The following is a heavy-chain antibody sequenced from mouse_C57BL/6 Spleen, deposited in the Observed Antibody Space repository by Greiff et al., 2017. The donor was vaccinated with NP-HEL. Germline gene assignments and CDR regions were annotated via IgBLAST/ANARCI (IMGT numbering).Heavy chain of an antibody. Sequence: QVQLKQSGAELVKPGASVKISCKASGYTFTDYYINWVKQRPGQGLERIGKIGPGSGSTYYNEKYKGKATLTADQSASTAYMQLSSLTSEDSAVYVCARGSGCWEFDGWGKGTTVTVAS. D-gene: IGHD1-1*01. CDR3: ARGSGCWEFDG. V-gene: IGHV1-77*01. CDR2: IGPGSGST. J-gene: IGHJ1*03. CDR1: GYTFTDYY.